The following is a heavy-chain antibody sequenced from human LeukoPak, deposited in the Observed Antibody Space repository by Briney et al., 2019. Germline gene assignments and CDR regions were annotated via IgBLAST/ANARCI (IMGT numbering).Heavy chain of an antibody. CDR3: AKLDGSSWLYYFDY. CDR2: ISGSGDST. J-gene: IGHJ4*02. Sequence: PGGSLTLSCAAAGFTFSSYAMGWVRQAPGKGLEWVSIISGSGDSTYYADSVKGRFTISRDNSKNTLYLQMNSLRAEDTAVYYCAKLDGSSWLYYFDYWGQGTLVTVSS. V-gene: IGHV3-23*01. D-gene: IGHD6-13*01. CDR1: GFTFSSYA.